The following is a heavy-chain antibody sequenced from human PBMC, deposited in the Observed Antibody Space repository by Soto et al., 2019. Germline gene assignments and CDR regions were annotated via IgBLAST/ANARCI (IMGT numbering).Heavy chain of an antibody. CDR3: TKVSGDPV. CDR1: GFTFSNYA. J-gene: IGHJ6*04. CDR2: ISAGRST. D-gene: IGHD4-17*01. Sequence: EVQVLESGGDLVQPGGSLRLSCAASGFTFSNYAMNWVRQAPGKGPEWVSGISAGRSTYYADSLKGRFTLSRDNSKSTLFLQMDSLSAEDTDLYYCTKVSGDPVWGKGTTVTVSS. V-gene: IGHV3-23*01.